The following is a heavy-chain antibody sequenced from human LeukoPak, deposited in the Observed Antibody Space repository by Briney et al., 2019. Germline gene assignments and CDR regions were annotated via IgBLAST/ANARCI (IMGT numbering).Heavy chain of an antibody. CDR2: ISAYNGNT. Sequence: SSVKVSCKASGYTFTSYGISWVRQAPGQGLEWMGWISAYNGNTNYAQKLQGRVTMTTDTSTSTAYMELRSLRSDDTAVYYCARDFYCSSTSCYYYYYYMDVWGKGTTVTVSS. CDR3: ARDFYCSSTSCYYYYYYMDV. CDR1: GYTFTSYG. D-gene: IGHD2-2*01. J-gene: IGHJ6*03. V-gene: IGHV1-18*01.